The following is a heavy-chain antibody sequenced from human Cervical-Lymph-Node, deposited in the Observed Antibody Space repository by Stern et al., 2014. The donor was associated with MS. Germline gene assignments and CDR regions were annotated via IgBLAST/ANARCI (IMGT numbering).Heavy chain of an antibody. CDR1: GYTFTSYG. D-gene: IGHD3-22*01. CDR3: ARERDRYYYDSSGYQDY. J-gene: IGHJ4*02. CDR2: ISAYNGNT. V-gene: IGHV1-18*01. Sequence: QVQLMQSGAEVKKPGASVKVSCKASGYTFTSYGISWVRQAPGQGLEWMGWISAYNGNTNYAQKLQGRVTMTTDTSTSTAYMELRSLRSDDTAVYYCARERDRYYYDSSGYQDYWGQGTLVTVSS.